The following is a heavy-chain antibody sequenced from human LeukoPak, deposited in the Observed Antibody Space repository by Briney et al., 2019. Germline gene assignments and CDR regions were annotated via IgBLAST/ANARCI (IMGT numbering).Heavy chain of an antibody. CDR2: MNPNNGNR. D-gene: IGHD3-10*01. CDR3: ARVGHYYGSGSSYTYYYYYMDV. V-gene: IGHV1-8*03. CDR1: GYTFTSYD. Sequence: ASVKVSCKAFGYTFTSYDINWVRQATGQGLEWMGWMNPNNGNRAYAQKFQGRVTITRNTSISTAYMELSSLRSEDTALYYCARVGHYYGSGSSYTYYYYYMDVWGKGTAVTVSS. J-gene: IGHJ6*03.